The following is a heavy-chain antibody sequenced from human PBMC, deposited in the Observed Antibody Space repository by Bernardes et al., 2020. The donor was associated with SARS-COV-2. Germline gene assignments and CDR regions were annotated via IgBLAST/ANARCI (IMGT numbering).Heavy chain of an antibody. Sequence: SESLSLTCTVSGGSISSFYWNWIRQRPGKGLEWIGYIYYSGSTNYNPSLKSRVTMSLDTSKNQFSLKLSSVTAADTAVYYCARLGSWSSADWGQGTLVTVSS. J-gene: IGHJ1*01. D-gene: IGHD3-10*01. CDR2: IYYSGST. V-gene: IGHV4-59*08. CDR3: ARLGSWSSAD. CDR1: GGSISSFY.